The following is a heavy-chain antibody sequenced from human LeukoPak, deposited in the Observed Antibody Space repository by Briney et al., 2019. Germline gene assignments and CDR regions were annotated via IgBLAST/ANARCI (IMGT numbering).Heavy chain of an antibody. CDR2: ISYDGSNK. Sequence: GGSLRLSCAASGFTFSSYAMHWVRQAPGKGLEWVAVISYDGSNKYYADSVTGRFTISRDNSKNTLYLQMNSLRAEDTAVYYCVPDATSDSQTAVDYWGQGTLVTVSS. J-gene: IGHJ4*02. CDR3: VPDATSDSQTAVDY. D-gene: IGHD5-12*01. V-gene: IGHV3-30*04. CDR1: GFTFSSYA.